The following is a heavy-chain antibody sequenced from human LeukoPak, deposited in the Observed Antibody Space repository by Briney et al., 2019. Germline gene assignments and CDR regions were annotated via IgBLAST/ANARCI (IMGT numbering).Heavy chain of an antibody. CDR3: ARHLRSGSSGSCSYFDY. J-gene: IGHJ4*02. CDR2: IYYSGST. Sequence: PSETLSLTCTVSGGSISSSNYYWGWVRQPPGRGVEWIGNIYYSGSTYYNPSLASPLTISVAPSKDQFSLKLSSVTAADTAVYYCARHLRSGSSGSCSYFDYWGQGTLVTVSS. V-gene: IGHV4-39*01. CDR1: GGSISSSNYY. D-gene: IGHD6-19*01.